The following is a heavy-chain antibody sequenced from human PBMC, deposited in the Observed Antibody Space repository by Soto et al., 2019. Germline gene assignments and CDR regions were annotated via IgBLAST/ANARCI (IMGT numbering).Heavy chain of an antibody. CDR1: GFTFSSYA. Sequence: GGSLRLSCAASGFTFSSYAMSWVRQAPGKGLEWVSAISGSGGSTYYADSVKGRFTISRDNSKNTLYLQMNSLRAEDTPVYYCAKVKGVNIVVVVAATFDYWGQGTLVTVSS. CDR3: AKVKGVNIVVVVAATFDY. V-gene: IGHV3-23*01. D-gene: IGHD2-15*01. J-gene: IGHJ4*02. CDR2: ISGSGGST.